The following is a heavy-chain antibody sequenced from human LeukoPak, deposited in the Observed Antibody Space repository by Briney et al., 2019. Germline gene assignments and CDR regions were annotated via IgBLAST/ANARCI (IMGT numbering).Heavy chain of an antibody. CDR1: GGSFSGYY. CDR2: INHSGST. CDR3: ARMDYYGSGSYYNSYCFDY. V-gene: IGHV4-34*01. J-gene: IGHJ4*02. D-gene: IGHD3-10*01. Sequence: SETLSLTCAVYGGSFSGYYWSWIRQPPGKGLEWIGEINHSGSTNYNPSLKSRVTISVDTSKNQFSLKLSSVTAADTAVYYCARMDYYGSGSYYNSYCFDYWGQGTLVTVSS.